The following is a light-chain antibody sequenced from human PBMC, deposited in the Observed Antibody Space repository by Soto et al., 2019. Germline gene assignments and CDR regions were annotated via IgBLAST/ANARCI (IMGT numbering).Light chain of an antibody. CDR3: QQYDEWPFT. Sequence: EVVMTQSPATLSVSPGERATLPCRASQSVSSNLAWYQQKPGQAPRLLISSASMRATGIPARFSGSGSGTEFTLTISSLQSEDFGIYYCQQYDEWPFTFGQGTKLEIK. J-gene: IGKJ2*01. CDR2: SAS. V-gene: IGKV3D-15*01. CDR1: QSVSSN.